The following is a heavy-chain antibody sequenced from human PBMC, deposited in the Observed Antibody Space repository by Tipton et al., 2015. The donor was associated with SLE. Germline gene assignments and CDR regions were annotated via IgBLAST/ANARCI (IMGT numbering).Heavy chain of an antibody. CDR1: GGSFSGYY. CDR3: ARSGSDGRYFDY. Sequence: AGLVKPSETLSLTCAVYGGSFSGYYWTWIRQPPGKGLEWIGEISHGGITNYNPSLKSRVTISVDTSKNQFSLKLSSVTAADTAVYYCARSGSDGRYFDYWGQGTLVTVSS. CDR2: ISHGGIT. J-gene: IGHJ4*02. D-gene: IGHD3-10*01. V-gene: IGHV4-34*01.